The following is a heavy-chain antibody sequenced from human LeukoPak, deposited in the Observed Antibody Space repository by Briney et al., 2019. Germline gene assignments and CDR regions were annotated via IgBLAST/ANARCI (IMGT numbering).Heavy chain of an antibody. CDR2: IIPIFGTA. Sequence: SVKVSCKASGGTFSSYAISWVRQAPGQGLEWMGGIIPIFGTANYAQKFQGRVTITADESTSTAYMELSSLGSEDTAVYYCARWQQQLFNAFDIWGQGTMVTVSS. CDR3: ARWQQQLFNAFDI. J-gene: IGHJ3*02. V-gene: IGHV1-69*13. D-gene: IGHD6-13*01. CDR1: GGTFSSYA.